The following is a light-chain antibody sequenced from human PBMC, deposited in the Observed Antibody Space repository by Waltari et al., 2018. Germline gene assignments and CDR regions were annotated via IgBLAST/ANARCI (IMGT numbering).Light chain of an antibody. CDR2: KAS. CDR1: HSISKW. V-gene: IGKV1-5*03. Sequence: DIQMTQSPSTLSASVGDIFTITCRASHSISKWFSWYQQKPGKAPKLLIYKASTLESGGPSRFSGSGSGTEFTLTISSLQPDDFATYYCQQYNSYSLLTFGGGTKVEIK. CDR3: QQYNSYSLLT. J-gene: IGKJ4*01.